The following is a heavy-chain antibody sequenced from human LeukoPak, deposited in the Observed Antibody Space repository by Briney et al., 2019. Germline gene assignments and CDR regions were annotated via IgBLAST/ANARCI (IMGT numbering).Heavy chain of an antibody. CDR3: ARGRNRVPRGSGLYCDY. CDR2: IKQDGSEK. CDR1: GFTFSSYW. V-gene: IGHV3-7*01. D-gene: IGHD2-15*01. J-gene: IGHJ4*02. Sequence: GGSLRLSCAASGFTFSSYWMSWVRQVPGKGLEWVANIKQDGSEKYYVDSVKGRFTISRDNAKNSLYLQMNSLRAEDTAVYYCARGRNRVPRGSGLYCDYWGQGTLVTVSS.